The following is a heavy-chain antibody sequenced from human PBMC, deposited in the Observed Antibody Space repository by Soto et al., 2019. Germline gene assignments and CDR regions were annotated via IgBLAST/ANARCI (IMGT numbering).Heavy chain of an antibody. Sequence: EVQLVESGGGLVQPGGSLRLSGVASGFPISSFRMYWVRQAPGKGLVWVSHINGDGSSTTYADSVKGRFTISRDNAKNTLYLQMSSLRAEDTAIYYCAKGGDYGSVHYWGQGTLVTVSS. CDR1: GFPISSFR. J-gene: IGHJ4*02. V-gene: IGHV3-74*01. CDR3: AKGGDYGSVHY. CDR2: INGDGSST. D-gene: IGHD3-10*01.